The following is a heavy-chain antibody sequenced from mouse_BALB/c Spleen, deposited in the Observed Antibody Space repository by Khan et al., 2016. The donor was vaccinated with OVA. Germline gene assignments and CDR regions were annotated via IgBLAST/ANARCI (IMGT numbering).Heavy chain of an antibody. CDR1: GYTFTSFW. D-gene: IGHD1-1*01. CDR3: ARGGYGSPFAY. Sequence: QVQLQQSGPELVRPGASVKMSCKASGYTFTSFWIHWVKQRPGQGLEWIGMIDPSKSETRLNQNFKDKATLNVDKSSNTVYMQLSRLTSEDSAVYYCARGGYGSPFAYWGQGTLVTVSA. CDR2: IDPSKSET. V-gene: IGHV1S127*01. J-gene: IGHJ3*01.